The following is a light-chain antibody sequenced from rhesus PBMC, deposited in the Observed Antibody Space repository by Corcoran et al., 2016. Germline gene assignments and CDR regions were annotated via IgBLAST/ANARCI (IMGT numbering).Light chain of an antibody. CDR3: QQHNSYPPT. J-gene: IGKJ1*01. CDR2: DAS. Sequence: DIQMTQSPSSLSASVGDTVTITCHASQGISKYLAWYQQKPGKAPKLLIYDASTLQSGVPSRFSGSGSVTEFTRTISSLQPEDFATYYCQQHNSYPPTFGQGTKVEIK. V-gene: IGKV1-25*01. CDR1: QGISKY.